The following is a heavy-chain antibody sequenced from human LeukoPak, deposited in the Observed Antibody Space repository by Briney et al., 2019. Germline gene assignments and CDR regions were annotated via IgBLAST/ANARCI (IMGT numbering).Heavy chain of an antibody. D-gene: IGHD3-16*01. CDR2: TYYRSQWHN. J-gene: IGHJ3*01. V-gene: IGHV6-1*01. CDR1: GDSVSNNNYA. Sequence: SQTLSLTCAISGDSVSNNNYAWNWIRQSPSRGLEWLGRTYYRSQWHNDYARSVLGRISLGPRQSKNQFALHLPDVRPDDSAVNYCAGGYAFDVWGQGTMVTVSS. CDR3: AGGYAFDV.